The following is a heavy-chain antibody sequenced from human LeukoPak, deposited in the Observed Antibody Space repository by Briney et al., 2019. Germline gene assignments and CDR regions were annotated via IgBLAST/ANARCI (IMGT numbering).Heavy chain of an antibody. J-gene: IGHJ4*02. CDR1: GYIFTNYA. V-gene: IGHV1-3*01. D-gene: IGHD3-9*01. Sequence: ASVKVSCKTSGYIFTNYAIHWVRQAPGQRLEWMGWINVGNGHTIYSQKFQGRVTITRDTSANTAYMELSSLRSEDTALYYCARGPILTGNYPPDDFWGQGTLVTVSS. CDR2: INVGNGHT. CDR3: ARGPILTGNYPPDDF.